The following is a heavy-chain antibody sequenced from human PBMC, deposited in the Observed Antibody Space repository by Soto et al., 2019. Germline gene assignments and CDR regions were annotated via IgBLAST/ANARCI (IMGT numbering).Heavy chain of an antibody. D-gene: IGHD2-15*01. CDR2: IIPILWTA. J-gene: IGHJ4*02. CDR1: GGTFSSYA. CDR3: ARDPPRIGEGATRGEY. V-gene: IGHV1-69*01. Sequence: QVQLVQSGAEVKKPGSSLKVSCKASGGTFSSYAISWVRQAPGQGLEWMGGIIPILWTAYYAQKFQGRVSITADESRNTAYMELNSLRSEDTAVYYCARDPPRIGEGATRGEYWGQGSLVTVSS.